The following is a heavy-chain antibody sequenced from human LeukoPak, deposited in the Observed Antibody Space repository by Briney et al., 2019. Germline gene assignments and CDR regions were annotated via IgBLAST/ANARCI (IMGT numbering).Heavy chain of an antibody. J-gene: IGHJ4*02. Sequence: SETLSLTCTVSGGSISSYYWSWIRQPPGKGLEWIGYIYYSGSTNYNPSLKSRVTISVDTSKNQFSLKLSSVTAADTAVYYCARGKYCYGSGSALDYFDYWGQGTLVTVSS. CDR2: IYYSGST. D-gene: IGHD3-10*01. CDR1: GGSISSYY. CDR3: ARGKYCYGSGSALDYFDY. V-gene: IGHV4-59*01.